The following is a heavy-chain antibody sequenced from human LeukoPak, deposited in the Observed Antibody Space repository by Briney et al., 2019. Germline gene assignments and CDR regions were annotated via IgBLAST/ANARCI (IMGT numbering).Heavy chain of an antibody. D-gene: IGHD6-13*01. Sequence: ASVKFSCKASGGPFSSYAISWVRQAPGQGLEWMGGIIPIFGTANYAQKFQGRVTITADKSTSTAYMELSSLRSEDTAVYYCARGRPTTSIAAAGVNWFDPWGQGTLVTVSS. CDR1: GGPFSSYA. CDR2: IIPIFGTA. V-gene: IGHV1-69*06. J-gene: IGHJ5*02. CDR3: ARGRPTTSIAAAGVNWFDP.